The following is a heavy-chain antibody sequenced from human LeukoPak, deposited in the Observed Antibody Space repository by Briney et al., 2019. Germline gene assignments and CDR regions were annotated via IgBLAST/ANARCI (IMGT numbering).Heavy chain of an antibody. CDR3: ARSVVVPAALFDY. D-gene: IGHD2-2*01. CDR1: GGSISSSSYY. J-gene: IGHJ4*02. V-gene: IGHV4-39*01. Sequence: SATLSLTYTVSGGSISSSSYYWGWIRQPPGKGLEWIGSIYYSGSTYYNPSLKSLVTISVDTSKNQFSLKLSSVTAADTAVYYCARSVVVPAALFDYWGQGTLVTVSS. CDR2: IYYSGST.